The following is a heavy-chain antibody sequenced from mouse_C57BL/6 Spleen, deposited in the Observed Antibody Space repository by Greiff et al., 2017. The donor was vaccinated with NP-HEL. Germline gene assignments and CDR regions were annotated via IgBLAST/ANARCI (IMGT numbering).Heavy chain of an antibody. Sequence: VHLVESGAELVRPGASVTLSCKASGYTFTDYEMHWVKQTPVHGLEWIGAIDPETGGTAYNQKFKGKAILTADKSSSTAYMELRSLTSEDSAVYYCTRSPPYDYLFAYWGQGTLVTVSA. CDR1: GYTFTDYE. CDR3: TRSPPYDYLFAY. J-gene: IGHJ3*01. CDR2: IDPETGGT. D-gene: IGHD2-4*01. V-gene: IGHV1-15*01.